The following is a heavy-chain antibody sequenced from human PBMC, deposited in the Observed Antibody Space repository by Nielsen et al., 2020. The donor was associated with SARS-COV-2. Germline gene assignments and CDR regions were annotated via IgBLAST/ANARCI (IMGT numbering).Heavy chain of an antibody. V-gene: IGHV3-30*09. J-gene: IGHJ6*02. D-gene: IGHD3-10*01. Sequence: WIRQPQGKGLEWVAVISYDGSNKYYADSVKGRFAISRDNSKNTLYLQMNSLRAEDTAVYYCARDRVTMVRGVPYYYGMDVWGQGTTVTVSS. CDR3: ARDRVTMVRGVPYYYGMDV. CDR2: ISYDGSNK.